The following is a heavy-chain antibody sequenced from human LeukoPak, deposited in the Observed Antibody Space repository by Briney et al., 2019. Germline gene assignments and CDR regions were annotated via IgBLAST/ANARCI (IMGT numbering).Heavy chain of an antibody. V-gene: IGHV4-39*07. CDR2: IYYSGST. CDR1: GGSISSSSYY. CDR3: ASGIRDGYNLEGFLFDY. Sequence: SETLSLTCTVSGGSISSSSYYWGWIRQPPGKGLEWMGSIYYSGSTYYNPSLKSRVTISVDTSKNQFSLKLSSVTAADTAVYYCASGIRDGYNLEGFLFDYWGQGTLVTVSS. D-gene: IGHD5-24*01. J-gene: IGHJ4*02.